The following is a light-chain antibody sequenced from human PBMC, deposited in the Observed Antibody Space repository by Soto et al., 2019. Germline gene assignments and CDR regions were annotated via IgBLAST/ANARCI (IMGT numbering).Light chain of an antibody. J-gene: IGKJ1*01. V-gene: IGKV3-20*01. CDR2: GAS. CDR3: QQYGTSPRT. Sequence: EIVLTQSPGTLSLSPGERATLSCRASQSVSSNYLAWYQHKPGQAPRLLIYGASSRATGIPDTFSGSGSGTDFTLTISRLEPEDFAVYYCQQYGTSPRTFGQGTKVEIK. CDR1: QSVSSNY.